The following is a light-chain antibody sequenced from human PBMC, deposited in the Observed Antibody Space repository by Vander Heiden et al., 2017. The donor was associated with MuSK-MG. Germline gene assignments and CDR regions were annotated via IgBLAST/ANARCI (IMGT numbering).Light chain of an antibody. Sequence: SYELTQPPAVSVSPGQTARITCSGDAFPKQYAYLYQQKPGQAPVLVIYKDSGRPSGIPERFSGSSSGTTVTLTISGVQAEDEADYYCQSADSSGTYWVFGGGTKLTVL. CDR1: AFPKQY. CDR3: QSADSSGTYWV. CDR2: KDS. J-gene: IGLJ3*02. V-gene: IGLV3-25*03.